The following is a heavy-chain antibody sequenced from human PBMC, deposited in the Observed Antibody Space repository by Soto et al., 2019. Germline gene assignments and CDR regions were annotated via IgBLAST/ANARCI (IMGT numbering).Heavy chain of an antibody. CDR2: IYYTGGT. J-gene: IGHJ6*02. V-gene: IGHV4-59*01. CDR3: ARGMGTAVEAINYYYFYGMDV. Sequence: QVQLQESGPGLVKPSETLSLTCTVSGGSISSYYWTWIRQPPGKGLEWIGYIYYTGGTNYSPSLKSRVTISLDTSKHQFSLKLTSMTAADTAVYYCARGMGTAVEAINYYYFYGMDVWGQGTTVTVSS. CDR1: GGSISSYY. D-gene: IGHD6-19*01.